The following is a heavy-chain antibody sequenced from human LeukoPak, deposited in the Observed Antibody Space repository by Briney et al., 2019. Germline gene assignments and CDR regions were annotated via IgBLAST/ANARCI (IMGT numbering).Heavy chain of an antibody. CDR3: AKDRVVRGVTPNWFDP. Sequence: GGSLRLSCAASGFTFSNYAMSWVRQAPGKGLEWVSAISGSDGSTYYADSVKGRFTISRDNSKNTLYLQMNSLRAEDTAVYYCAKDRVVRGVTPNWFDPWGQGTLVTVSS. V-gene: IGHV3-23*01. CDR1: GFTFSNYA. CDR2: ISGSDGST. J-gene: IGHJ5*02. D-gene: IGHD3-10*01.